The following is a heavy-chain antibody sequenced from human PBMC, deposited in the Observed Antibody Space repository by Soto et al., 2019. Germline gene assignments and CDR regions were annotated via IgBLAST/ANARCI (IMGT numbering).Heavy chain of an antibody. CDR3: AREAVAGTYYYYGMDV. J-gene: IGHJ6*02. Sequence: GGSLRLSCAASGFTFSSYEMNWVRQAPGKGLEWVSYISSSGSTIYYADSVKGRFTISRDNAKNSLYLQMNSLRAEDTAVYYCAREAVAGTYYYYGMDVWGQGTTVTVSS. CDR1: GFTFSSYE. V-gene: IGHV3-48*03. D-gene: IGHD6-19*01. CDR2: ISSSGSTI.